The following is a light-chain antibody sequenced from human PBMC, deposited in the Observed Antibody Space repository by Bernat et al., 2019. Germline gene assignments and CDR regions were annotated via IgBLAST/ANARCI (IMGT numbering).Light chain of an antibody. CDR1: SSNIAINT. CDR2: NNN. J-gene: IGLJ2*01. Sequence: QSVLTQPPSASGTPGQRVTMSCSGSSSNIAINTVNWYQQLPGTAPKLLIYNNNQRPSGVPDRFSGSRSGASASLAISGLQSEDEADYYCAVWDDSLNGTAFGGETKLTGL. CDR3: AVWDDSLNGTA. V-gene: IGLV1-44*01.